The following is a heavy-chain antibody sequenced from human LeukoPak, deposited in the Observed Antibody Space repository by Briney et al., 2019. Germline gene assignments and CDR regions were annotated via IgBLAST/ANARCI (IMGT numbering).Heavy chain of an antibody. V-gene: IGHV4-61*03. J-gene: IGHJ5*02. CDR2: VYYIGTT. D-gene: IGHD6-6*01. Sequence: PSETLSLTCTVSGGPVSSPDSYWSWIRQSPGKGLEWIGNVYYIGTTTYNSSLNTRVTISVDKSKNHFSLILTSVTAADTAVYFCARNTSSSPWFDPWGQGTLVTVSS. CDR3: ARNTSSSPWFDP. CDR1: GGPVSSPDSY.